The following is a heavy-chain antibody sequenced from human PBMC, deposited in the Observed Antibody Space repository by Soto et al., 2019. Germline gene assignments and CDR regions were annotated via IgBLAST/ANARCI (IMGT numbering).Heavy chain of an antibody. CDR3: AREASGIWLWERDPTNWFDP. CDR1: GFTFSSYS. D-gene: IGHD3-10*01. CDR2: ISSSSSYI. Sequence: PGGSLRLSCAAPGFTFSSYSMNWVRQAPGKGLEWVSSISSSSSYIYYADSVKGRFTISRDNAKNSLYLQMNSLRAEDTAVYYCAREASGIWLWERDPTNWFDPWGQGTLVTVSS. J-gene: IGHJ5*02. V-gene: IGHV3-21*01.